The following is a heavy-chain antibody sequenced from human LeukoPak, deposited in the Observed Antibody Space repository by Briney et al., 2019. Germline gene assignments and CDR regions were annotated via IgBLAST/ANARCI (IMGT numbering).Heavy chain of an antibody. CDR2: ISYDGSNT. D-gene: IGHD1-26*01. V-gene: IGHV3-30*03. J-gene: IGHJ3*02. Sequence: PGGSLRLSCAASGFTFSSYGMHWVRQAPGKGLEWVAVISYDGSNTYYADSVKGRFTISRDNSKNMLYLQMNSLRAEDTAVYYCVRGTGYSVLDIWGQGKMVTVSS. CDR3: VRGTGYSVLDI. CDR1: GFTFSSYG.